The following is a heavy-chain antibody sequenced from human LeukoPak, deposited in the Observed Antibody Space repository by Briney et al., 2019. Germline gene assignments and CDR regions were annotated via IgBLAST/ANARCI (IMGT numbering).Heavy chain of an antibody. Sequence: PGGSLRLSCAASRFTFSSYSMNWVRQAPGKGLEWVSYTSSSSSTIYYADSVKGRFTISRDNAKNSLYLQMNSLKAEDTAVYYCARHLSGVTGYTYGRGIDYWGQGTLVTVSS. D-gene: IGHD5-18*01. CDR1: RFTFSSYS. CDR3: ARHLSGVTGYTYGRGIDY. CDR2: TSSSSSTI. V-gene: IGHV3-48*01. J-gene: IGHJ4*02.